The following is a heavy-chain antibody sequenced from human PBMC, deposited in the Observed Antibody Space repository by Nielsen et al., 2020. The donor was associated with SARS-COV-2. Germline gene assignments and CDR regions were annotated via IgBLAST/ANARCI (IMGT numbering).Heavy chain of an antibody. V-gene: IGHV1-8*02. Sequence: ASVKVSCKASGYTFTSYGISWVRQATGQGLEWMGWMNPNSGNTGYAQKFQGRVTMTRNTSISTAYMELSSLRSEDTAVHYCARGIVGATPIWYFDLWGRGTLVTVSS. D-gene: IGHD1-26*01. J-gene: IGHJ2*01. CDR3: ARGIVGATPIWYFDL. CDR2: MNPNSGNT. CDR1: GYTFTSYG.